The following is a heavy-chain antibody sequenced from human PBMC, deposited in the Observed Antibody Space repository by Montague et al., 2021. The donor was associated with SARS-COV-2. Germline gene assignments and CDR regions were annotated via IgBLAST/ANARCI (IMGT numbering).Heavy chain of an antibody. D-gene: IGHD3-22*01. CDR3: ARERLGYYDTSSYYIFDY. V-gene: IGHV4-61*01. Sequence: ETLSLICTVAGGSVSSGSYYWSRIRQPPGKGLEWIGYIYYSGSTNYNPSLKSRVTISVDTSKNQFSLKLSSVTAADTAVYYCARERLGYYDTSSYYIFDYWGQGTLVTVSS. CDR2: IYYSGST. CDR1: GGSVSSGSYY. J-gene: IGHJ4*02.